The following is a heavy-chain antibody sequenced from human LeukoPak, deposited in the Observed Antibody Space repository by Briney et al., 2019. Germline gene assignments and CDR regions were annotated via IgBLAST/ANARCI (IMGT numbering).Heavy chain of an antibody. CDR2: INHSGST. J-gene: IGHJ4*02. V-gene: IGHV4-34*01. CDR1: GGSFSGYY. CDR3: AGDGYSYGSFYFDY. Sequence: PSETLSLTCAVYGGSFSGYYWSWIRQPPGKGLEWIGEINHSGSTNYNPSLKSRVTTSVDTSKNQFSLKLSSVTAADTAVYYCAGDGYSYGSFYFDYWGQGTLVTVSS. D-gene: IGHD5-18*01.